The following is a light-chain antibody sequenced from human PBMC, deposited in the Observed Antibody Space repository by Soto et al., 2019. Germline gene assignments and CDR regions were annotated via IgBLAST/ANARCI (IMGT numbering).Light chain of an antibody. J-gene: IGKJ5*01. CDR2: AAS. Sequence: IQLTQSPSSLSASVGDRVTITCRASQGISSYLAWYQQKPGKAPKLLIYAASTLQSGVPSRFSGSGSGTDFTLTISSLQPEDFATYYCQQLNSYPSITFGHGTRLEIK. V-gene: IGKV1-9*01. CDR3: QQLNSYPSIT. CDR1: QGISSY.